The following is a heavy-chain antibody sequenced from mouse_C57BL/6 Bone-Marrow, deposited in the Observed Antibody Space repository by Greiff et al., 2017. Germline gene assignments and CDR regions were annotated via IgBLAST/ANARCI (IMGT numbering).Heavy chain of an antibody. CDR2: FYPSDSET. J-gene: IGHJ3*01. V-gene: IGHV1-61*01. CDR3: ARGGSSTWFAC. CDR1: GYTFTSYW. Sequence: VQLQQPGAELVRLGSSVKLSCKASGYTFTSYWLDWVKQRPGQGLEWIGNFYPSDSETHYNQKSKDKATLTVDKSSDTAYRQLSSLTSRGSAVYYCARGGSSTWFACWGQGTLVTVSA.